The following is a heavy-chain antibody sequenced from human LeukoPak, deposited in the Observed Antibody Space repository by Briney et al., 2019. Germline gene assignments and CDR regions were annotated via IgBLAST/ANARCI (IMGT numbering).Heavy chain of an antibody. CDR3: SRDPKSQLLLDY. J-gene: IGHJ4*02. CDR1: GFTFTDEY. D-gene: IGHD2-2*01. Sequence: ASVKVSCKSSGFTFTDEYIHWVRQAPGQGLEWMGWINPYSGAINYAQKFQGRVTLTRDTSISTAYMELSRLTSGDTAVYYCSRDPKSQLLLDYWGQGTLVTVSS. V-gene: IGHV1-2*02. CDR2: INPYSGAI.